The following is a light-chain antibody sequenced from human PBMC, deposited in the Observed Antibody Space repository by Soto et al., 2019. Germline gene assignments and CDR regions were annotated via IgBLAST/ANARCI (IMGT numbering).Light chain of an antibody. Sequence: EIVLTQFPGTLSLSPGERATLSCRASQSVGRNYVAWYQQKPGQAPRVIIYAASNRASGIPDRFSGSGSGSDFTLTISRLEPEDFAVYYCQQYGTFPWAFGQGTKVEIK. CDR1: QSVGRNY. J-gene: IGKJ1*01. V-gene: IGKV3-20*01. CDR2: AAS. CDR3: QQYGTFPWA.